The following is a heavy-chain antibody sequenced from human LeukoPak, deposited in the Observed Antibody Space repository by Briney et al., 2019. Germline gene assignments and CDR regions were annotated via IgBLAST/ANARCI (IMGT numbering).Heavy chain of an antibody. CDR1: GGSFSGYY. V-gene: IGHV4-34*01. Sequence: PSETLSLTCAVYGGSFSGYYWSWIRQPPGKVLEWIGEINHSGSTNYNPSLKSRVTISVDTSKNQFSLKLSSVTAADTAVYYCARIKLGYCSSTSCYGFLYYYYYMDVWGKGTTVTVSS. J-gene: IGHJ6*03. D-gene: IGHD2-2*01. CDR2: INHSGST. CDR3: ARIKLGYCSSTSCYGFLYYYYYMDV.